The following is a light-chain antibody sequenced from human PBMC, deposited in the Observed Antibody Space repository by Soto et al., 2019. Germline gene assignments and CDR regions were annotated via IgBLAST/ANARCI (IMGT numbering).Light chain of an antibody. V-gene: IGKV3-15*01. Sequence: EIVLTQSPGTLSLSPGERATLSCRASQSVSSNLAWYQQKPGQAPRLLIYGASTRATGIPARFSGSGSGTEFTLTISSLQSEDFAVYDCQQYNNWPRTFGQGTKVDIK. CDR2: GAS. CDR1: QSVSSN. J-gene: IGKJ1*01. CDR3: QQYNNWPRT.